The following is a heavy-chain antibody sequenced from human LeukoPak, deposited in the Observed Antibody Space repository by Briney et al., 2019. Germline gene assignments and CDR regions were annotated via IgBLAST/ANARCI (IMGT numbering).Heavy chain of an antibody. D-gene: IGHD2-2*01. CDR3: ARDLCSSSSCPNNWIDP. CDR2: TYYRSKWHN. Sequence: SQTLSLTCAISGDSVSSNSAAWNWIRQSPSRGLEWLGRTYYRSKWHNDYEISVKSRITINPDTSKNQFSLQLNSVTPEDTAVYYCARDLCSSSSCPNNWIDPWGQGTLVTVSS. CDR1: GDSVSSNSAA. J-gene: IGHJ5*02. V-gene: IGHV6-1*01.